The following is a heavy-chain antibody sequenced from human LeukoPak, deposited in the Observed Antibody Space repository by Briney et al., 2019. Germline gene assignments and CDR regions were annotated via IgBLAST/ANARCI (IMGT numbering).Heavy chain of an antibody. CDR3: ARERGTGYYYYYGMDV. D-gene: IGHD1-14*01. J-gene: IGHJ6*04. CDR1: GYSISSGYY. CDR2: IYHSGST. Sequence: SETLSLTCAVSGYSISSGYYWGWIRQPPGKGLEWIGSIYHSGSTYYNPSLKSRVTISVDTSKSQFSLKLSSVTAADTAVYYCARERGTGYYYYYGMDVWGKGTTVTVSS. V-gene: IGHV4-38-2*02.